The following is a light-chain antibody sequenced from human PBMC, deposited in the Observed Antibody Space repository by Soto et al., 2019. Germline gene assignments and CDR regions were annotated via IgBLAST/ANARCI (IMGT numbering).Light chain of an antibody. CDR2: SNN. CDR1: SSNNGSNT. Sequence: QSVLTQPPSASGTPGQRVTISCSGSSSNNGSNTVNWYQELPGTAPKLLIYSNNQRPSGVPDRFSGSKSGTSVSLAISGLQSEDEADYYCAAWDARLNGVVLGGGTKLTVL. V-gene: IGLV1-44*01. J-gene: IGLJ3*02. CDR3: AAWDARLNGVV.